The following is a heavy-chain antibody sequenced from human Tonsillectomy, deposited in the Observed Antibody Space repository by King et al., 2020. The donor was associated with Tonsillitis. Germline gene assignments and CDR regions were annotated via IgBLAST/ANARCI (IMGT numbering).Heavy chain of an antibody. J-gene: IGHJ3*02. Sequence: QLVQSGAEVKKPASSVRVSCKASEGTFNNYGLNWVRQAPGQGLEWMGTTIPLFVRTNYAQKIEGRDTITADESTSTVYMELSGLRSEDTVVYYCIARWATVITTNDAFEIWGHGTKVTVSS. CDR1: EGTFNNYG. CDR3: IARWATVITTNDAFEI. CDR2: TIPLFVRT. D-gene: IGHD4-23*01. V-gene: IGHV1-69*18.